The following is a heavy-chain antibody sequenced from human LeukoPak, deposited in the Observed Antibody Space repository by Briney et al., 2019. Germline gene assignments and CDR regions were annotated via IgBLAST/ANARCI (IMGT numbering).Heavy chain of an antibody. CDR2: IYTSGST. V-gene: IGHV4-4*07. J-gene: IGHJ5*02. Sequence: SETLSLTCTVSGGSISSYYWSWIRQPAGKGLEWIGRIYTSGSTNYNPSLKSRVTMSVDTSKNQFSLKLSSVTAADTAVYYCASDIVPTERSGYSGTWGQGTLVTVSS. CDR3: ASDIVPTERSGYSGT. CDR1: GGSISSYY. D-gene: IGHD3-22*01.